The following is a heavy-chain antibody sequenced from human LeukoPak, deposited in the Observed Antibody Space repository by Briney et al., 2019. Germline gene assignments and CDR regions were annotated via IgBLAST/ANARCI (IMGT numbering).Heavy chain of an antibody. CDR2: ISGSGGST. Sequence: PGGSLRLSCAASGFTFSSYEMNWVRQAPGKGLEWVSAISGSGGSTYYADSVKGRFTISRDNSKNTLYLQMNSLRAEDTAVYYCAELGIAVIGGVWGKGTTVTISS. CDR1: GFTFSSYE. CDR3: AELGIAVIGGV. D-gene: IGHD3-10*02. J-gene: IGHJ6*04. V-gene: IGHV3-23*01.